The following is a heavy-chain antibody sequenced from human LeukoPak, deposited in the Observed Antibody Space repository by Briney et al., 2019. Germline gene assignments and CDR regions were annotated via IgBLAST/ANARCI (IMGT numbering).Heavy chain of an antibody. D-gene: IGHD3-22*01. V-gene: IGHV5-51*01. CDR3: ARTYYYDSSGYGDDNWFDP. CDR2: IYPGDSDT. CDR1: GYSFTSYW. Sequence: GESLKISCKTSGYSFTSYWVGWVRPMPGKGLEWMGIIYPGDSDTRYSPSFQGQVTISADKSISTAYLQWSSLKASDTAMYYCARTYYYDSSGYGDDNWFDPWGQGTLVTVSS. J-gene: IGHJ5*02.